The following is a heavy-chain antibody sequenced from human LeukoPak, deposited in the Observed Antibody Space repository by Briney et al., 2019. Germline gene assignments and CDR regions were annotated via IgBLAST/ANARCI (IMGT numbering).Heavy chain of an antibody. J-gene: IGHJ3*02. Sequence: SETLSLTCTVSGGSISSGDYYWSWIRQPPGKGLEWIGYIYYSGSTYYNPSLKSRVTISVDTSKNQFSLKLSSVTAADTAVYYCAGQIVVVTAIPHDAFDIWGQGTMVTVSS. CDR2: IYYSGST. D-gene: IGHD2-21*02. V-gene: IGHV4-30-4*01. CDR1: GGSISSGDYY. CDR3: AGQIVVVTAIPHDAFDI.